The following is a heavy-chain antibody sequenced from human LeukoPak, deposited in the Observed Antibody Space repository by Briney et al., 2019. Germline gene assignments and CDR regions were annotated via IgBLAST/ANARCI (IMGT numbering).Heavy chain of an antibody. Sequence: KASETLSLTCAVSGGSTSRYYWSWIRQPPRKGLGWNGEIYYSGSTNYNPSLKGRVTKSVETSKNQFSLKLSPVTAADTAVYYCARVSVLRYFDWSPYFDYWGQGTLVTVSS. D-gene: IGHD3-9*01. CDR3: ARVSVLRYFDWSPYFDY. CDR2: IYYSGST. V-gene: IGHV4-59*01. J-gene: IGHJ4*02. CDR1: GGSTSRYY.